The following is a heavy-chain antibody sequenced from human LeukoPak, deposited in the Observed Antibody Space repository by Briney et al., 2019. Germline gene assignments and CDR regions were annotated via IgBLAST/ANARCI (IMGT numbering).Heavy chain of an antibody. D-gene: IGHD2-2*01. CDR3: ARDWCSSTSCYQNWFDP. J-gene: IGHJ5*02. CDR2: IKEDGSEK. CDR1: GFTFSTYW. V-gene: IGHV3-7*01. Sequence: GGSLRLSCAASGFTFSTYWMTWVRQAPGKGLEWVANIKEDGSEKYYVDSVKGRFTISRDNAKNSLYLQMNSLRVEDTAVYYCARDWCSSTSCYQNWFDPWGQGTLVTVSS.